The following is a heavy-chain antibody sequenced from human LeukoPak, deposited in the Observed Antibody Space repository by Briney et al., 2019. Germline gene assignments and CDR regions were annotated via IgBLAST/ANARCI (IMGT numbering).Heavy chain of an antibody. Sequence: AGGSLRLSCAASGFTFSSYAMHWVRQAPGKGLEWVAVISYDGSNKYYADSVKGRFTISRDNSKNTLYLQMNSLRAEDTAVYYCARDLDSSGYYVDYWGKGTLVTVSS. CDR3: ARDLDSSGYYVDY. D-gene: IGHD3-22*01. CDR1: GFTFSSYA. J-gene: IGHJ4*02. V-gene: IGHV3-30-3*01. CDR2: ISYDGSNK.